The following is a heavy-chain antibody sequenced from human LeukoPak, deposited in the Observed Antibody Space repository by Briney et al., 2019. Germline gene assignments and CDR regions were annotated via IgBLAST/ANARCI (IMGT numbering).Heavy chain of an antibody. CDR2: INPNSGGT. Sequence: ASVKVSCKASGYTFTGYYMHWVRQAPGQGLEWMGWINPNSGGTNYAQKFQGRVTMTRDTSISTAYMELSRLRSDDTAVYYCARVYYDILTGYQLPKGDAFDIWGQGTMVAVSS. D-gene: IGHD3-9*01. J-gene: IGHJ3*02. CDR1: GYTFTGYY. CDR3: ARVYYDILTGYQLPKGDAFDI. V-gene: IGHV1-2*02.